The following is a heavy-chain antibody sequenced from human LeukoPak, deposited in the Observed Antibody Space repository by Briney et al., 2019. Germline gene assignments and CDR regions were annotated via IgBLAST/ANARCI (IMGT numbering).Heavy chain of an antibody. V-gene: IGHV3-7*01. CDR3: ARPRYYDYVWGSYLQNSQPVAFDI. Sequence: GGSLRLSCATSGFTFSNYWMTWVRQAPGKGLEWVANIQPDGSEKYYVDSVKGRFTISRDNAKNSLYLQMNSLRAEDTAVYYCARPRYYDYVWGSYLQNSQPVAFDIWGQGTMVTVSS. J-gene: IGHJ3*02. CDR2: IQPDGSEK. D-gene: IGHD3-16*02. CDR1: GFTFSNYW.